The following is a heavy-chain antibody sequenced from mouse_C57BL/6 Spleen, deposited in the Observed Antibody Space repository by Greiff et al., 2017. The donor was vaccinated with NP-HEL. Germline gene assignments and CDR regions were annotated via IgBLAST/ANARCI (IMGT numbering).Heavy chain of an antibody. Sequence: VQGVESGPGLVQPSQSLSITCTVSGFSLTSYGVHWVRQSPGKGLEWLGVIWSGGSTDYNAAFISRLSISKDNSKSQVFFKMNSLQADDTAIYYCAREEDYDYDGFAYWGQGTLVTVSA. V-gene: IGHV2-2*01. CDR1: GFSLTSYG. D-gene: IGHD2-4*01. J-gene: IGHJ3*01. CDR3: AREEDYDYDGFAY. CDR2: IWSGGST.